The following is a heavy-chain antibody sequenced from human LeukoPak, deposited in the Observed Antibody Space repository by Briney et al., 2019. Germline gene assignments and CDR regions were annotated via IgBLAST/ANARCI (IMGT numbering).Heavy chain of an antibody. CDR3: ARDRIVVVTGYGMDV. D-gene: IGHD2-21*02. V-gene: IGHV3-30-3*01. CDR2: ISYDGSNK. Sequence: GRSLRLSCAASGFTFSSYAMHWVRQAPGKGLEWVAVISYDGSNKYYADSVKGRFTISRDNSKNTLYLQMNSLSAEDTAVYYCARDRIVVVTGYGMDVWGQGTTVTVSS. CDR1: GFTFSSYA. J-gene: IGHJ6*02.